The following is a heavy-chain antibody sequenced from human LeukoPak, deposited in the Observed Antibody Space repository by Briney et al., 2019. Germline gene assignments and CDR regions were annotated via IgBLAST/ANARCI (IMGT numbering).Heavy chain of an antibody. CDR2: INAGNGNT. V-gene: IGHV1-3*01. D-gene: IGHD6-25*01. CDR3: ARGVFPMYSSGLFQH. CDR1: GYTFTGYY. Sequence: ASVKVSCKASGYTFTGYYMHWVRQAPGQRLEWMGWINAGNGNTKYSQKFQGRVTITRDTSASTAYMELSSLRSEDTAVYYCARGVFPMYSSGLFQHWGQGTLVTVSS. J-gene: IGHJ1*01.